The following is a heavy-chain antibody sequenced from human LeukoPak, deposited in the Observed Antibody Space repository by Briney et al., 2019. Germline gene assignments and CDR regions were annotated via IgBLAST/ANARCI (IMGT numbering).Heavy chain of an antibody. CDR2: LYHSDSA. V-gene: IGHV4-38-2*01. CDR3: ARQHDSYYYYYIDV. Sequence: SETLSLTCAVSDSSISNGHYWVWIRQPPGRGLEWIGSLYHSDSAYYNTSLRSRVSMSVDTSKNQFSLTLSFVTAADTAVYYCARQHDSYYYYYIDVWGSGTRVTVSS. J-gene: IGHJ6*03. CDR1: DSSISNGHY.